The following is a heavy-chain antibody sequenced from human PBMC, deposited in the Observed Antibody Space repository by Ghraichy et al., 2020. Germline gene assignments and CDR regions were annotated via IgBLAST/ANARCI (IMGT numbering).Heavy chain of an antibody. V-gene: IGHV3-21*01. CDR3: ARGSHSSGGLTYYDFWSGYGGWPYYFDY. Sequence: GGSLRLSCAASGFTFSSYSMNWVRQAPGKGLEWVSSISSSSSYIYYADSVKGRFTISRDNAKNSLYLQMNSLRAEDTAVYYCARGSHSSGGLTYYDFWSGYGGWPYYFDYWGQGTLVTVSS. J-gene: IGHJ4*02. CDR2: ISSSSSYI. D-gene: IGHD3-3*01. CDR1: GFTFSSYS.